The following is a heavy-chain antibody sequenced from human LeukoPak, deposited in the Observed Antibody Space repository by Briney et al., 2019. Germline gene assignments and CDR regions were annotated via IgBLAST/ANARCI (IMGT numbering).Heavy chain of an antibody. Sequence: GGSLRLSCAASGFTFNNAWMSWVRQAPGKGLEWVGRIKSKTDGGTTDYAAPVKGRFTISRDDSKTTLNLQMNSLKTEDTAVYYCTTVTSGSGTYHKYYFDYWGQGTLVTVSS. D-gene: IGHD3-10*01. J-gene: IGHJ4*02. CDR3: TTVTSGSGTYHKYYFDY. CDR1: GFTFNNAW. V-gene: IGHV3-15*01. CDR2: IKSKTDGGTT.